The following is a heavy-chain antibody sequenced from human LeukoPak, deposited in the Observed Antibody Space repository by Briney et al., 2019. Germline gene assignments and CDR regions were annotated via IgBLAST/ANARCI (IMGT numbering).Heavy chain of an antibody. D-gene: IGHD6-13*01. Sequence: GGSLRLSCAASGFTLKRDWMNWVRQAPGKGLVWVSRINNDGSSIKYVDSVKGRFTISRDNAKNSLYLEMSSLRGEDTALYYCARDTSPRIAAIYYDAFYIWGQGTMVTVSS. V-gene: IGHV3-74*03. J-gene: IGHJ3*02. CDR2: INNDGSSI. CDR3: ARDTSPRIAAIYYDAFYI. CDR1: GFTLKRDW.